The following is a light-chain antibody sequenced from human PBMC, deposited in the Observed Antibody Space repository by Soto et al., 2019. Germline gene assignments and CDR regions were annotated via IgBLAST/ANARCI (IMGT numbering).Light chain of an antibody. J-gene: IGKJ1*01. Sequence: EIVLTQSPGTLSFSPRERATLACRASQSIGNNYLAWYQHKPGQAPRLLIYGASNRAPGIPDRFSGSGSGTDFTLTIRRLEPEDFALYYCQQYAASPRTFRQGTQVEVK. V-gene: IGKV3-20*01. CDR1: QSIGNNY. CDR2: GAS. CDR3: QQYAASPRT.